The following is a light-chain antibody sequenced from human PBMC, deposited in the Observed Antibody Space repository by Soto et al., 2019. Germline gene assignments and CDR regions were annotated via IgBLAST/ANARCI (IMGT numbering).Light chain of an antibody. CDR3: RQYDSVPIT. J-gene: IGKJ5*01. CDR2: GAS. V-gene: IGKV3-20*01. CDR1: LSVSSSY. Sequence: VLTQSPGTLSLSPGDRATLSCSASLSVSSSYLAWYQQKPGQAPSLLIYGASIRATGIPDRFSGSGSGTHYTLTISRLEPEDFAEYYCRQYDSVPITLGHVKRQDIK.